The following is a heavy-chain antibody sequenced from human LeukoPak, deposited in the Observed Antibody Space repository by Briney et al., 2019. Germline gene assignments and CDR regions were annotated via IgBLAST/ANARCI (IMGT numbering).Heavy chain of an antibody. CDR2: ISYSGNT. CDR1: GVSVRSDSNY. CDR3: ARGYRNNWRFDY. D-gene: IGHD1-1*01. V-gene: IGHV4-61*01. J-gene: IGHJ4*02. Sequence: PSETLSLTCTVSGVSVRSDSNYWSWIRQPPGKGLEWIGYISYSGNTDYNPSLKSRVTMSLGTSKNELSLKLDSVTAADTAVYYCARGYRNNWRFDYWGQGALVTVSS.